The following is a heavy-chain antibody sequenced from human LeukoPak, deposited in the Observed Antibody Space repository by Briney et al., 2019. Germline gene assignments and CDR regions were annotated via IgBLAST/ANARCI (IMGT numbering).Heavy chain of an antibody. CDR2: IYPGGSDT. D-gene: IGHD1-26*01. CDR3: ARHNTGGTSASVY. V-gene: IGHV5-51*01. CDR1: GYSFTTYW. J-gene: IGHJ4*02. Sequence: GESLKISCKGSGYSFTTYWIGWVRQMPWKGLELMGIIYPGGSDTRYRPYFQGQVTISADKSISTDYLQWSSLKASDTDMYYCARHNTGGTSASVYWGQGTLVTVSS.